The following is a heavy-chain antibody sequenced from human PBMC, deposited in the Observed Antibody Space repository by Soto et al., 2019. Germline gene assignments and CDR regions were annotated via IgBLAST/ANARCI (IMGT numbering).Heavy chain of an antibody. CDR1: GVTFSSYA. V-gene: IGHV3-23*01. D-gene: IGHD6-13*01. Sequence: GGSLRLSCAASGVTFSSYAMSWVRQAPGKGLEWVSAISGSGGSTYYADSVKGRFTISRDNSKNTLYLQMNSLRAEDTAVYYCAKDPIAAAGTSRFDPWGQGTLVTVSS. CDR2: ISGSGGST. CDR3: AKDPIAAAGTSRFDP. J-gene: IGHJ5*02.